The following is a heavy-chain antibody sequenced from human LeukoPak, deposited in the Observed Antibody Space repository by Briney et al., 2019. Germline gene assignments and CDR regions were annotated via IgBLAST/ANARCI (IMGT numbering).Heavy chain of an antibody. CDR2: ISGSGGST. CDR1: GFTFSSYA. J-gene: IGHJ4*02. CDR3: ARDLAVAGTYFDY. Sequence: PGGSLRLSCAASGFTFSSYAMSWVRQAPGKGLEWVSAISGSGGSTYYADSVKGRFTISRDNAKNSLYLQMNSLRAEDTAVYYCARDLAVAGTYFDYWGQGTLVTVSS. D-gene: IGHD6-19*01. V-gene: IGHV3-23*01.